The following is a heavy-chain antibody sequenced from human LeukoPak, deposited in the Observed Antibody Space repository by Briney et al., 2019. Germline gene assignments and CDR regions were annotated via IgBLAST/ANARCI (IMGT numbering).Heavy chain of an antibody. D-gene: IGHD6-6*01. V-gene: IGHV3-30*02. CDR1: GFGFSSYG. CDR2: IRNDGNNI. J-gene: IGHJ4*02. Sequence: GGSLRLSCAASGFGFSSYGMHWVRQAPGKGLEWVAFIRNDGNNIRYADSVKGRFTISRDNSKNTLYLQMNSLKSEDTAVYYCAKFGSSGLQGYWGQGTLVTVSS. CDR3: AKFGSSGLQGY.